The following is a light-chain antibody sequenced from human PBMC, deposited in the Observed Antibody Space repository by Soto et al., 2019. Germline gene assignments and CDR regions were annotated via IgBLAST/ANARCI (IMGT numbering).Light chain of an antibody. Sequence: DIQMTQSPSTLSASVGDRVTITCRASLRISSWLAWYQQKPGKAPKLLIYDVSSLESGVPSRFSGSRSGTEFTLTISSLQPDDFATYYCQQYNSYPWTFGQGTKVEVK. CDR1: LRISSW. CDR2: DVS. J-gene: IGKJ1*01. V-gene: IGKV1-5*01. CDR3: QQYNSYPWT.